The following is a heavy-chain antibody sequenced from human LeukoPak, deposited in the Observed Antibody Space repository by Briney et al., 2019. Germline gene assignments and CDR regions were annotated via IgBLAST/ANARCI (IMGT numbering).Heavy chain of an antibody. CDR2: IYTSGST. CDR3: ARVRYSYGYGADY. CDR1: GGSISSGSYY. V-gene: IGHV4-61*02. D-gene: IGHD5-18*01. J-gene: IGHJ4*02. Sequence: SETLSLTCTVSGGSISSGSYYWSWIRQPAGKGLEWIGRIYTSGSTNYNPSLKSRVTISVDTSKNQFSLKLSSVTAADTAVYYCARVRYSYGYGADYWGQGTLVTVSS.